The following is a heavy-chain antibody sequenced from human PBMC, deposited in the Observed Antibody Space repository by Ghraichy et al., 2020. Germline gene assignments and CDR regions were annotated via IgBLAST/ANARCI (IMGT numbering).Heavy chain of an antibody. CDR1: GYTFTTYG. CDR3: ARVKALSVATRAPDY. Sequence: ASVKVSCKISGYTFTTYGIAWVRQIPGQGLEWMGWIATYNGDTEYTEKLQGRLTLTTDTSTSTAYMELRSLTSDDTAMYYCARVKALSVATRAPDYWGLGSLVTVSS. CDR2: IATYNGDT. J-gene: IGHJ4*02. V-gene: IGHV1-18*01.